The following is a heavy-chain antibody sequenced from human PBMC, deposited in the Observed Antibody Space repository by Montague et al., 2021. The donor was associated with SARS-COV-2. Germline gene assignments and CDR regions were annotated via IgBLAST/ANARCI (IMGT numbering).Heavy chain of an antibody. Sequence: SETLSLTCTVSGGSISSYYWSWIRQPPGRGLEWIGYIYSSGGTNTNPSLKSRVPISVDTSKNQFSLKLSSVTAADTAVYYCARVFPRWLQFDPYFDYWGQGTLVTVSS. V-gene: IGHV4-59*01. J-gene: IGHJ4*02. D-gene: IGHD5-24*01. CDR2: IYSSGGT. CDR1: GGSISSYY. CDR3: ARVFPRWLQFDPYFDY.